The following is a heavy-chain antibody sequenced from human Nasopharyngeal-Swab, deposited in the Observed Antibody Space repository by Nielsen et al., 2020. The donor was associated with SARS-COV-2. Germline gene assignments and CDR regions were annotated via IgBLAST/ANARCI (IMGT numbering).Heavy chain of an antibody. Sequence: GESLKISCAASGFTFSSYAMSWVRQAPGKGLEWVGRIKSKTDGGTTDYAAPVKGRFTISRDDSKNTLYLQMNSLKTEDTAVYYCTTDRAGPYYYYGMDVWGQGTTVTVSS. D-gene: IGHD6-19*01. CDR1: GFTFSSYA. J-gene: IGHJ6*02. CDR3: TTDRAGPYYYYGMDV. V-gene: IGHV3-15*01. CDR2: IKSKTDGGTT.